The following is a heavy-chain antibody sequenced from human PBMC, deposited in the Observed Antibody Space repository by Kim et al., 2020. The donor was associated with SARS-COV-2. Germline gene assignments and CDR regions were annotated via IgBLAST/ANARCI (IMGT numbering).Heavy chain of an antibody. Sequence: VQGRFTISRDDSKTTTYLQMNSLKTEDTAVYYCTRDPGTTLAFCYSFDVWGQGTMVTVSS. V-gene: IGHV3-73*01. CDR3: TRDPGTTLAFCYSFDV. D-gene: IGHD1-7*01. J-gene: IGHJ3*01.